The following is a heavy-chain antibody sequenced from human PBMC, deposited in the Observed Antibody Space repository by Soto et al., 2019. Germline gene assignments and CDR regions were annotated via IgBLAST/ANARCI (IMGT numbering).Heavy chain of an antibody. CDR2: ISAYNGNT. CDR1: GYTFTTYG. D-gene: IGHD2-8*01. CDR3: ARARGYCTNGICSPFDY. J-gene: IGHJ4*02. Sequence: ASVKVSCKASGYTFTTYGITWVRQAPGQGLEWMGWISAYNGNTNFAQNLQDRVTLTTDTSTSTAYMELRSLRFDDTAVYYCARARGYCTNGICSPFDYWGQGTLVTVSS. V-gene: IGHV1-18*04.